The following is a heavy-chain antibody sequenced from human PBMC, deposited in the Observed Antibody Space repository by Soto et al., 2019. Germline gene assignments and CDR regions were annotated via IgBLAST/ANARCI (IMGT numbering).Heavy chain of an antibody. V-gene: IGHV3-23*01. CDR2: ISWSGGST. J-gene: IGHJ4*02. CDR3: AKHYSVPWLGTYFDY. Sequence: PGGSLRLSCAASGFTFSSYAMSWVRQAPGKGMHRVAAISWSGGSTGDSDSVKGRSTISRDNTKNTQYLQITSLRAEGTAVYYSAKHYSVPWLGTYFDYWGQGTLVTVSS. D-gene: IGHD6-19*01. CDR1: GFTFSSYA.